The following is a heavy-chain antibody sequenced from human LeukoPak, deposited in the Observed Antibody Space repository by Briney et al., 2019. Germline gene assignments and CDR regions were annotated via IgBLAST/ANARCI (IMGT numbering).Heavy chain of an antibody. V-gene: IGHV1-2*06. Sequence: GASVKVSCKASGYTFTSYGINWVRQAPGQGLEWMGRINPNSGGTNYAQKFQGRVTMTRDTSISTVYMELSRLRSDDTAVYYCARVGYYESSGYYEYWGQGTLVTVSS. CDR3: ARVGYYESSGYYEY. CDR1: GYTFTSYG. D-gene: IGHD3-22*01. CDR2: INPNSGGT. J-gene: IGHJ4*02.